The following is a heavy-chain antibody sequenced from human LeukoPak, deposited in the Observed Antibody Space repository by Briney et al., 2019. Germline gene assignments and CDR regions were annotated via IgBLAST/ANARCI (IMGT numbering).Heavy chain of an antibody. D-gene: IGHD3-10*01. CDR1: VFTVSSNY. V-gene: IGHV3-53*01. J-gene: IGHJ4*02. CDR2: IYSGGST. CDR3: ARFKDPVVRSWYFDY. Sequence: GGSLRLSCAAPVFTVSSNYMSWVRQAPGKGLEWVSVIYSGGSTYYADSVKGRFTISRDNSKNTLYLQMNSLRAEDTAVYYCARFKDPVVRSWYFDYWGQGTLVTVSS.